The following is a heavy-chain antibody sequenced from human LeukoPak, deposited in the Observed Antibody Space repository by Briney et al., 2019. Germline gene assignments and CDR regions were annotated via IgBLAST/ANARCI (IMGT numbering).Heavy chain of an antibody. CDR3: ARKTDSSGSGDY. J-gene: IGHJ4*02. CDR1: GFTFSSYA. Sequence: GGSLRLSCAASGFTFSSYAMSWVRQAPGKGLEWVSAISGSGGSTYYADSVKGRFTISRDNSKNTLYLQMNSLRADDTAVYYCARKTDSSGSGDYWGQGTLVTVSS. CDR2: ISGSGGST. V-gene: IGHV3-23*01. D-gene: IGHD3-22*01.